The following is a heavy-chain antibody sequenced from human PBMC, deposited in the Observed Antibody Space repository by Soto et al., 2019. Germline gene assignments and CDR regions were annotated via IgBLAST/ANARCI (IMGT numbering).Heavy chain of an antibody. D-gene: IGHD6-19*01. CDR2: IYHSGST. CDR3: ARLSAAWFDP. J-gene: IGHJ5*02. CDR1: GGSVSSGSYH. V-gene: IGHV4-61*01. Sequence: QVQLQESGPGLVKPSETLSLTCTVSGGSVSSGSYHWGWIRQPPGKGLEWIGYIYHSGSTNYNPSLKSRVTLSVDTSKNPCSLSLTSVTAADTAVYYCARLSAAWFDPWGQGTLVTVAS.